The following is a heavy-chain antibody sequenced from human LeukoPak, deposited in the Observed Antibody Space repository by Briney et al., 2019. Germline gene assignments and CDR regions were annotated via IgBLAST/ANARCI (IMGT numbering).Heavy chain of an antibody. Sequence: SQTLSLTCAISGDSVSSILVAWNWIRQSPSRGLEWLGRTYLRSKWGNDYAVSVKGRITINPDASKNQFSLQLKSVTPEDTAVYYCARSGGGNMPFDYWGQGNLVTVS. CDR2: TYLRSKWGN. D-gene: IGHD4-23*01. J-gene: IGHJ4*02. CDR1: GDSVSSILVA. CDR3: ARSGGGNMPFDY. V-gene: IGHV6-1*01.